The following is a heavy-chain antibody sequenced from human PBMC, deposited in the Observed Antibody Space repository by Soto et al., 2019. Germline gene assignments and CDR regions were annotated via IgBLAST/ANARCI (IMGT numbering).Heavy chain of an antibody. Sequence: GGSLRLSCAASGLTVGSSDMNWVRQAPGKGLEWVSIIYSGSSTYYADSVKGRFTISRDNSKNTLYLQMNSLRAEDTAVYYCAKEKYMDFGVVTLPLFDYWGQGTLVTVSS. D-gene: IGHD3-3*01. CDR2: IYSGSST. CDR1: GLTVGSSD. J-gene: IGHJ4*02. CDR3: AKEKYMDFGVVTLPLFDY. V-gene: IGHV3-66*01.